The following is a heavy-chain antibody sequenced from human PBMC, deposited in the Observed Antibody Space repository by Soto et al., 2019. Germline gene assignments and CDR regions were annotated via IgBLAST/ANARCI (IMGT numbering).Heavy chain of an antibody. D-gene: IGHD4-17*01. V-gene: IGHV3-23*01. J-gene: IGHJ5*02. Sequence: EVQLLESGGGLVQPGGSLRLSCAASGFTFSSYAMSWVRQAPGKGLEWVSAISGSGGSTYYADSVKGRFTISRDNSKNTLYLQMNSLRAEDTAVYYCAKDRIGYDYRDYASFSWFDPWGQGTLVTVSS. CDR2: ISGSGGST. CDR3: AKDRIGYDYRDYASFSWFDP. CDR1: GFTFSSYA.